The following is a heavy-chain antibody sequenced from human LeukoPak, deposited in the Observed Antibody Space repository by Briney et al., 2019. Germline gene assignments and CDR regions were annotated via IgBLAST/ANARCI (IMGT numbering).Heavy chain of an antibody. J-gene: IGHJ4*02. CDR1: RFTFSSYA. Sequence: GGSLRLSCAASRFTFSSYAMSWVRQAPGKGLEWVSAISGSGGSTYYADSVKGRFTISRDNSKNTLYLQMNSLRAEDTAVYYCAKGSHCSSTSCYELDYWGQGTLVTVSS. V-gene: IGHV3-23*01. CDR3: AKGSHCSSTSCYELDY. D-gene: IGHD2-2*01. CDR2: ISGSGGST.